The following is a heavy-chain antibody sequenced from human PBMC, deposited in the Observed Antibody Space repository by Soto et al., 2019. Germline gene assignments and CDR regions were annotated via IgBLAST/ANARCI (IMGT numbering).Heavy chain of an antibody. CDR2: IKSKTDGGTT. CDR3: TTDFLRFLEWLGPSGYYYGMDV. Sequence: PGGSLRLSCAAAGCTFINAGRNWVLQATGKGLEWVGRIKSKTDGGTTDYAAPVKGRFTISRDDSKNTLYLQMNSLKTEDTAVYYCTTDFLRFLEWLGPSGYYYGMDVWGQGTTVTVSS. J-gene: IGHJ6*02. CDR1: GCTFINAG. D-gene: IGHD3-3*01. V-gene: IGHV3-15*07.